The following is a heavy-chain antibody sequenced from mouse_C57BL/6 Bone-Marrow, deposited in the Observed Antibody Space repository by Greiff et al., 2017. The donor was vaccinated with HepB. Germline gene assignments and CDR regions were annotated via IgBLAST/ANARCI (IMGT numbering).Heavy chain of an antibody. CDR1: GFSFNTYA. Sequence: EVQLVESGGGLVQPKGSLKLSCAASGFSFNTYAMNWVRQAPGKGLEWVARIRSKSNNYATYYADSVKDRFTISRDDSESMLYLQMNNLKTEDTAMYYCVRQGYSNYAWFAYWGQGTLVTVSA. CDR2: IRSKSNNYAT. D-gene: IGHD2-5*01. J-gene: IGHJ3*01. V-gene: IGHV10-1*01. CDR3: VRQGYSNYAWFAY.